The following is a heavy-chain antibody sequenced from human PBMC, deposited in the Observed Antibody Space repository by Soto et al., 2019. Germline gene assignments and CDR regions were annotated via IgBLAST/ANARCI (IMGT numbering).Heavy chain of an antibody. CDR2: IRSKTNSHAT. Sequence: PGGSLRLSCAASGFTFSGSAMHWVRQASGKGLEWVGRIRSKTNSHATAYAASVKGRFTISRDDSKDTAYLQMNSLKTEDTAVYYCTRDPRNYYDSIGSANWFDPWGQGTLVTVSS. V-gene: IGHV3-73*01. CDR1: GFTFSGSA. D-gene: IGHD3-22*01. J-gene: IGHJ5*02. CDR3: TRDPRNYYDSIGSANWFDP.